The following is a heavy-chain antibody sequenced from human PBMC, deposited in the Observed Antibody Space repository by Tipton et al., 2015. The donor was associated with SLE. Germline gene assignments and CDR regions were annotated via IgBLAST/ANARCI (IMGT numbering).Heavy chain of an antibody. CDR1: GGSISSSSYY. D-gene: IGHD4-11*01. CDR3: AREMTTVTYIDY. Sequence: TLSLTCTVSGGSISSSSYYWGWIRQPPGKGLEWIGSIYYSGSTYYNPSLKSRVTISVDTSKNQFSLKLSSVTAADTAVYYCAREMTTVTYIDYWGQGTLVTVSS. CDR2: IYYSGST. V-gene: IGHV4-39*02. J-gene: IGHJ4*02.